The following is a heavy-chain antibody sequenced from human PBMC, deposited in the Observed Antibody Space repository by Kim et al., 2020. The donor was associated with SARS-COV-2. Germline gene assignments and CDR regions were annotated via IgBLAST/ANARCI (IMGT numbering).Heavy chain of an antibody. J-gene: IGHJ4*02. D-gene: IGHD3-10*01. CDR3: AKEGAMVRGVYQGGFDY. CDR1: GFTFGDYA. CDR2: ISWNSGSI. Sequence: GGSLRLSCAASGFTFGDYAMHWVRQAPGKGLEWVSGISWNSGSIGYADSVKGRFTISRDNAKNSLYLQMNSLRAEDTALYYCAKEGAMVRGVYQGGFDYWGQGTLVTVSS. V-gene: IGHV3-9*01.